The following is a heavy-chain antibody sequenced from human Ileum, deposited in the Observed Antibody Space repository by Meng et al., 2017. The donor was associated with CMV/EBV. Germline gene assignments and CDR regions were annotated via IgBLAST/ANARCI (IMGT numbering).Heavy chain of an antibody. V-gene: IGHV3-30-3*01. CDR1: GFTFSSYP. D-gene: IGHD2-15*01. Sequence: GGSLRLSCTASGFTFSSYPIHWVRQAPGKGLEWVAIISYDGSDKKYADSVKGRFTISRDNSKNSLYLEMSSLRTEDTAIYYCARDSTVDGYYFDYWGQGTRVTVSS. CDR3: ARDSTVDGYYFDY. J-gene: IGHJ4*02. CDR2: ISYDGSDK.